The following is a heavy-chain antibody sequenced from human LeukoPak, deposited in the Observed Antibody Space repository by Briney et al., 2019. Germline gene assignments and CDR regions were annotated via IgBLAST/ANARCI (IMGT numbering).Heavy chain of an antibody. V-gene: IGHV7-4-1*02. Sequence: ASVKVACKASGYTFTTYAMNWVRQAPGQGLEWMGWINTNTGNPTYAQGFTGRFVFSLDTSVSTAYLQISSLKAEDTAVYYCARDGSYSPRCWFDPWGQGTLVTVSS. CDR3: ARDGSYSPRCWFDP. D-gene: IGHD1-26*01. J-gene: IGHJ5*02. CDR2: INTNTGNP. CDR1: GYTFTTYA.